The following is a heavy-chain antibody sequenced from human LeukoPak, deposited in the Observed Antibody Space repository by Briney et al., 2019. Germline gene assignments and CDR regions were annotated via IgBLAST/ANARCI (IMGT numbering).Heavy chain of an antibody. CDR2: IIPILGIA. CDR3: ARDAPARMITFGGVIS. CDR1: GGTFSSYA. D-gene: IGHD3-16*02. V-gene: IGHV1-69*04. Sequence: GASVKVSCKASGGTFSSYAISWVRQAPGQGLEWMGRIIPILGIANYAQKFQGRVPITADKSTSTAYMELSSLRSEDTAVYYCARDAPARMITFGGVISWGQGTLVTVSS. J-gene: IGHJ5*02.